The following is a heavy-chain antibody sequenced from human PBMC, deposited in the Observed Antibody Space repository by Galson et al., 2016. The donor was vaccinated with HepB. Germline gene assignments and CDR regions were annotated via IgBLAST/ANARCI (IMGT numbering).Heavy chain of an antibody. CDR3: ATGIVVAGKMYYYYMDV. D-gene: IGHD6-19*01. J-gene: IGHJ6*03. CDR2: LYYGGST. CDR1: GGSISGAEYY. Sequence: SETLSLTCNVSGGSISGAEYYWGWIRQPPGRGLEWIGSLYYGGSTNYNPSLETRVTISVDTSKNHLSLGLSSVTAADTAVYYRATGIVVAGKMYYYYMDVWGKGTSVTVSS. V-gene: IGHV4-39*01.